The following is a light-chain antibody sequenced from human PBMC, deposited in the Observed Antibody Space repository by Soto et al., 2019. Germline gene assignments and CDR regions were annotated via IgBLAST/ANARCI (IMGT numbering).Light chain of an antibody. Sequence: QSVLTQPPSVSGAPGQRVTISCTGSSYNIGAGYDVHWYQQLPGTAPKLLIYANSNRPSGVPDRFSGSKSGTSASLAITGLQAEDEADYYCQSYDSRQSVHVVFGGGTKLTVL. V-gene: IGLV1-40*01. CDR3: QSYDSRQSVHVV. J-gene: IGLJ2*01. CDR1: SYNIGAGYD. CDR2: ANS.